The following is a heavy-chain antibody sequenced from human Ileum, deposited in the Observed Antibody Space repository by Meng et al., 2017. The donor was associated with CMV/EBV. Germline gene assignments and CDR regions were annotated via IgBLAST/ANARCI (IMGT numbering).Heavy chain of an antibody. Sequence: KASGYTCSKNNLSWVRQAPGQGPEWMGWIDTHTGNPTYARDFTGRFVFSLDTSVSTAYLQISSLKAEDTAVYYCARDGLNERYFDYWGQGTLVTVS. CDR3: ARDGLNERYFDY. V-gene: IGHV7-4-1*02. CDR2: IDTHTGNP. CDR1: GYTCSKNN. D-gene: IGHD6-25*01. J-gene: IGHJ4*02.